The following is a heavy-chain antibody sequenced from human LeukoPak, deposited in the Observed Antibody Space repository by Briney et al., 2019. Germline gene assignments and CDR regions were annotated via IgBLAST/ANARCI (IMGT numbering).Heavy chain of an antibody. V-gene: IGHV1-18*01. D-gene: IGHD3-10*01. CDR2: GRAYNGKT. CDR3: ARGSPYYCGSGSYYTDY. Sequence: GASEKVSCKASGYTCSSYGISWVCHRPGQGLEWMGCGRAYNGKTNYAHKLHSRVTMTTDTSTSTQYTELRSLRSDDTAVDYCARGSPYYCGSGSYYTDYWGQGNLVTVSS. J-gene: IGHJ4*02. CDR1: GYTCSSYG.